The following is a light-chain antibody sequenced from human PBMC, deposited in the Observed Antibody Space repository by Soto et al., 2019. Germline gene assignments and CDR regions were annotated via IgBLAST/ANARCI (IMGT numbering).Light chain of an antibody. Sequence: EIVMTQSPATLSVSPGEGVTLSCRASQSMTTKLAWYQQKPGQAPRLLIYSASSRATGIPDRFSGSGSGTDFTLTISRLEPEDFAVYYCQRYGGFGQGTKVDIK. J-gene: IGKJ1*01. CDR2: SAS. CDR3: QRYGG. CDR1: QSMTTK. V-gene: IGKV3-20*01.